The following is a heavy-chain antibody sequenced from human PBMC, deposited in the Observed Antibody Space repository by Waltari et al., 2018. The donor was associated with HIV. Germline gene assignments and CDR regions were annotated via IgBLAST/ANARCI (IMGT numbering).Heavy chain of an antibody. V-gene: IGHV3-74*01. J-gene: IGHJ6*02. Sequence: EVQLVESGGGLVQPGGSLRLSCSASGFTFSSYWMHWVRQAPGKGVVGVSGINREGSTIRYADSVKGRFTISRANAKNTLYLQMNSLRAEDTALYYCARGQYYSMDVWGQGTTVTVSS. CDR2: INREGSTI. CDR3: ARGQYYSMDV. D-gene: IGHD3-10*01. CDR1: GFTFSSYW.